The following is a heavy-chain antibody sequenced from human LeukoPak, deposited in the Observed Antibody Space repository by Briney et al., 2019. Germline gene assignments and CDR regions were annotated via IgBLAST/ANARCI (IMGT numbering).Heavy chain of an antibody. D-gene: IGHD6-6*01. CDR3: ARGEKQLVPSYYYYMDV. Sequence: GGSLRLTCAAAGFTFSSYSMNWVRQAPGKGLEWVSSISSSSSYIYYADSVKGRFTISRDNANNSLYLQMNSLRAEDTAVYYCARGEKQLVPSYYYYMDVWGKGTTVTVSS. CDR2: ISSSSSYI. V-gene: IGHV3-21*01. CDR1: GFTFSSYS. J-gene: IGHJ6*03.